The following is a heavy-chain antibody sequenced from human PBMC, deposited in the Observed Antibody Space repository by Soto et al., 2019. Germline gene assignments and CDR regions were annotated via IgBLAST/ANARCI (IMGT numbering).Heavy chain of an antibody. V-gene: IGHV1-69*18. D-gene: IGHD3-16*01. CDR2: IIPVFRTS. J-gene: IGHJ4*02. CDR3: AKAGSWDGGGGES. Sequence: QVQLVQSGAELKKPGSSVKVSCSASRVTFSSYAFTWVRQAPGQGLEWMGNIIPVFRTSNYAQGFQGRLTISADEATNTIYMELSNLRSEDTASYFCAKAGSWDGGGGESGGQGILVIVSS. CDR1: RVTFSSYA.